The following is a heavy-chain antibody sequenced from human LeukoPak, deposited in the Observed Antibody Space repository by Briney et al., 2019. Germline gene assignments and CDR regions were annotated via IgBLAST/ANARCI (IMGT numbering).Heavy chain of an antibody. Sequence: GGSLRLSCAASGFTFSSYAMHWVRQAPGKGLEWVAVISYDGSNKYYADSVKGRFTISRDNSKNTLYLQMNSLRAEDTAVYYCAKDPTGYYYDSSGYLLPDYWGQGTLVTVSS. V-gene: IGHV3-30-3*01. CDR1: GFTFSSYA. J-gene: IGHJ4*02. D-gene: IGHD3-22*01. CDR2: ISYDGSNK. CDR3: AKDPTGYYYDSSGYLLPDY.